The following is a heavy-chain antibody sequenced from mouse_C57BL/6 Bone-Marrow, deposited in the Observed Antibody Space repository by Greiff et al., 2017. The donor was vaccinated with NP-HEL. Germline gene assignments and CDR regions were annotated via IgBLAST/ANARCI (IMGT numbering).Heavy chain of an antibody. CDR2: IDPENGDT. D-gene: IGHD1-1*01. V-gene: IGHV14-4*01. CDR1: GFNIKDDY. Sequence: EVQLQQSGAELVRPGASVKLSCTASGFNIKDDYMHWVKQRPEQGLEWIGWIDPENGDTEYASKFQGKATITADTSSNTAYLQLSSLTSEDTAVYYCTTRGRDFDYWGQGTTLTVSS. CDR3: TTRGRDFDY. J-gene: IGHJ2*01.